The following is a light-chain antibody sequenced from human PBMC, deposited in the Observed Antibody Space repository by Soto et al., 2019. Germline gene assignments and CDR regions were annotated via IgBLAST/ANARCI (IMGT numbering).Light chain of an antibody. V-gene: IGLV2-14*01. CDR3: SSYTSNSTWV. CDR1: SSDIGGHNY. J-gene: IGLJ3*02. CDR2: EVT. Sequence: QSVLTQPASVSGSPGQSITISCTGTSSDIGGHNYVSWYQHHPGKAPKLIIYEVTDRPSGISDRFSGSTSGNTASLTISGLQAEDEADYYCSSYTSNSTWVFGGGTKVTVL.